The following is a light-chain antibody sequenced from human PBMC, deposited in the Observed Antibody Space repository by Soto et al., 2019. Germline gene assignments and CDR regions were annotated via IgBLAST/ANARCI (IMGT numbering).Light chain of an antibody. J-gene: IGKJ2*01. V-gene: IGKV2-30*01. Sequence: DVVMTQSPLSLPVTLGQPASISCRSNQSLVYSDGKTYLNWFQQRPGQSPRRRIYEVSNRDSGVPVRFSGRGSGTEFALQISRVVAEDVWVYYWMQGTGWRLYMFGQVTKLEIK. CDR3: MQGTGWRLYM. CDR2: EVS. CDR1: QSLVYSDGKTY.